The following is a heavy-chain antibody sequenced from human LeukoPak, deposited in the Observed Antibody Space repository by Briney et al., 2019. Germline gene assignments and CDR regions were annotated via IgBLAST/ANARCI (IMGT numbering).Heavy chain of an antibody. V-gene: IGHV3-74*01. CDR1: GFTFSSYW. CDR3: ARDPGGGGAKGHNWFDP. Sequence: GGSLRLSCAASGFTFSSYWMHWVRQDPGKGLVGVSRIKSDGSSTIYADSVKGRFTISRDNAKNTLYLQMNSLRAEDTAVYYCARDPGGGGAKGHNWFDPWGQGTLVTVSS. J-gene: IGHJ5*02. D-gene: IGHD2-21*01. CDR2: IKSDGSST.